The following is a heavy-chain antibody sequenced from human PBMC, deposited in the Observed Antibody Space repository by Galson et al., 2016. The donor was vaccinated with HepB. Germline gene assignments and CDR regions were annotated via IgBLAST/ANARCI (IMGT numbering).Heavy chain of an antibody. CDR3: ATGSRLDY. Sequence: SCKASGYTFTSYAMHWVRQAPGQRLEWMGWINAGSGNTKYSQKFQGRVTFTRDTSASTAYMELSSLRSEDTAVYYCATGSRLDYWGQGTLVTVSS. V-gene: IGHV1-3*01. D-gene: IGHD1-26*01. CDR2: INAGSGNT. CDR1: GYTFTSYA. J-gene: IGHJ4*02.